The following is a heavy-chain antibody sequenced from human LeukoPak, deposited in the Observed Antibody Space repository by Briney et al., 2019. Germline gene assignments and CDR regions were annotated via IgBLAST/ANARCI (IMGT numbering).Heavy chain of an antibody. V-gene: IGHV3-23*01. CDR1: GFTFSSYA. Sequence: PGGSLRLSCAASGFTFSSYAMSWVRQAPGKGLEWVSAISGSGGSTYYADSVKGRFTISRDNSKNTLYLQMNSLRAEDTAVYYCAKDQMVRGVNPIGFDYWGQGTLVTVSS. CDR2: ISGSGGST. J-gene: IGHJ4*02. D-gene: IGHD3-10*01. CDR3: AKDQMVRGVNPIGFDY.